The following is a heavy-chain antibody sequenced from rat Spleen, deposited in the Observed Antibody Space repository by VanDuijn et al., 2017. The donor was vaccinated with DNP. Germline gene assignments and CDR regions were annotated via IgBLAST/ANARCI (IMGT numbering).Heavy chain of an antibody. D-gene: IGHD1-4*01. V-gene: IGHV5-22*01. CDR3: ARLLAGRSYYFDY. CDR1: GFTISDYN. J-gene: IGHJ2*01. CDR2: ITNEGSST. Sequence: EVQLVESGGGLVQPGRSLKLSCAASGFTISDYNMAWVRQATKKVLEWVVSITNEGSSTYFGDSVKGRFTISRDNAKSTLYLQMNSLRSEETATYYCARLLAGRSYYFDYWGQGVMVTVSS.